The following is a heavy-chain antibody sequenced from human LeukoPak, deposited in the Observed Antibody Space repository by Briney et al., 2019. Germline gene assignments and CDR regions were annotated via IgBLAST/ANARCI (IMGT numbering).Heavy chain of an antibody. V-gene: IGHV3-23*01. J-gene: IGHJ4*02. CDR2: ISGSGGST. CDR1: GFTFGSYA. D-gene: IGHD3-9*01. CDR3: AKEGPLFYDILTGYYPYSSPTYFDY. Sequence: GGSLRLSCAASGFTFGSYAMSWVRQAPGKGLEWVSAISGSGGSTYYADSVKGRFTISRDNSKNTLYLQMNSLRAEDTAVYYCAKEGPLFYDILTGYYPYSSPTYFDYWGQGTLVTVSS.